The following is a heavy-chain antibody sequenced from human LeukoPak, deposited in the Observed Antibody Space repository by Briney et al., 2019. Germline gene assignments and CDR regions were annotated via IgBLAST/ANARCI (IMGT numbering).Heavy chain of an antibody. V-gene: IGHV1-2*02. J-gene: IGHJ4*02. Sequence: ASVKVSCKASGYTFTGYYMHWVRQAPGQGLEWMGRINPNSGGTNYAQKFQGRVTMTRDTSISTAYMELSRLRSDDTAVYYCARARELLWFGELSQDFDYWGQGTLVTVSS. D-gene: IGHD3-10*01. CDR1: GYTFTGYY. CDR2: INPNSGGT. CDR3: ARARELLWFGELSQDFDY.